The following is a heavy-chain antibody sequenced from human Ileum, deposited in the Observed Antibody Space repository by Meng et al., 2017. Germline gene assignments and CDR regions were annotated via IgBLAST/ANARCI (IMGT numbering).Heavy chain of an antibody. CDR3: ARYILRWGYYFDY. CDR1: GGSISSSNW. CDR2: IYHSGST. Sequence: GPGLVKPSGTPSLTCAVPGGSISSSNWWSWVRQPPGKGLEWIGEIYHSGSTNYNPSLKSRVTISVDKSKNQFSLKLSSVTAADTAVYYCARYILRWGYYFDYWGQGTLVTVSS. V-gene: IGHV4-4*02. J-gene: IGHJ4*02. D-gene: IGHD4-23*01.